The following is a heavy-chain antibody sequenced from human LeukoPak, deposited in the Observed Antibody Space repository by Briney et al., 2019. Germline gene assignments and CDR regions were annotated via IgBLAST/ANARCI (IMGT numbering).Heavy chain of an antibody. CDR3: ARGRAGNYYNHNDY. J-gene: IGHJ4*01. D-gene: IGHD3-10*01. CDR2: ISGDGSIT. CDR1: GFTISGYW. V-gene: IGHV3-74*01. Sequence: PGGSLRLSCAASGFTISGYWMHWVRQAPGKGLVWVSRISGDGSITAYADSVKGRFTISRDNAKNTLYLQMNSLRAEDTAAYYCARGRAGNYYNHNDYWGQGTLVTVSS.